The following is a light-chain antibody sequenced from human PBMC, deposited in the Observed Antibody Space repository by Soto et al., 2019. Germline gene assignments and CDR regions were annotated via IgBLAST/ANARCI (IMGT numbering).Light chain of an antibody. Sequence: QSVLTQPPSASGSPGQSVTISCTGTSSDVGGYNYVSWYQQHPGKAPKLVIFEVRRRPSGVPDRYSGSKSGNTASLTVSRLQAEDEAEYYCSSYAGGNNPSYVFGTGTKLTVL. J-gene: IGLJ1*01. CDR2: EVR. CDR3: SSYAGGNNPSYV. CDR1: SSDVGGYNY. V-gene: IGLV2-8*01.